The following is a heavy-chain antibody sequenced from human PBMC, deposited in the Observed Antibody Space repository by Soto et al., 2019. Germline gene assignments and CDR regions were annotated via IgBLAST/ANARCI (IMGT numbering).Heavy chain of an antibody. Sequence: ASVKVSCKASGYTFTSYGISWVRQAPGQGLEWMGWISAYNGNTNYAQKLQGRVTMTTDTSTSTAYMELRSLRSDDTAVYYCAIAAAPLYYYGMDVWGQGTTVTVSS. J-gene: IGHJ6*02. V-gene: IGHV1-18*01. CDR1: GYTFTSYG. CDR2: ISAYNGNT. D-gene: IGHD6-13*01. CDR3: AIAAAPLYYYGMDV.